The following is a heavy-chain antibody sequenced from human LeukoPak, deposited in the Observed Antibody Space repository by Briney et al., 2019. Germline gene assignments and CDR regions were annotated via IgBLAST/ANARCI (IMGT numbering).Heavy chain of an antibody. CDR1: GFTFSSYG. J-gene: IGHJ6*03. Sequence: PGGSLRLSCAASGFTFSSYGMSWVRQAPGKGLEWVSAISGSGGSTYYADSVKGRFTISRDNSKNTLYLQMNSLRAEDTALYYCARNGRGYYYSYMDVWGKGTTVTVSS. D-gene: IGHD3-10*02. CDR3: ARNGRGYYYSYMDV. V-gene: IGHV3-23*01. CDR2: ISGSGGST.